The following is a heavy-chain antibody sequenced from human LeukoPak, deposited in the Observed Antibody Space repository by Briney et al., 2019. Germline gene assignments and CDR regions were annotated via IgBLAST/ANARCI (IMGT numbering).Heavy chain of an antibody. CDR2: FSHAGSP. CDR3: ARPRLLFGSGPILV. D-gene: IGHD3-10*01. V-gene: IGHV4-34*01. CDR1: GASFSGYS. J-gene: IGHJ4*02. Sequence: SETLSLTCAISGASFSGYSWTWIRQPPGKGLEWIGEFSHAGSPIYNPSLKSRVNISIDTSKNQFSLRLTSVTAADTAVYFCARPRLLFGSGPILVWGQGTLVTVAS.